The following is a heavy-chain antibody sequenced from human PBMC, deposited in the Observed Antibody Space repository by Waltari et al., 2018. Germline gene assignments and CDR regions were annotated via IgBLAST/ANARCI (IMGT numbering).Heavy chain of an antibody. D-gene: IGHD2-15*01. Sequence: QVQLVQSGGGVVQPGRSLRVSCAASGYTFSSTSMHWVRQAPGKGLEWVASMWADGIYKYYGDAVKGRYTVSRDNSENTLYLQMNSLRAEDTAVYYCARGGGGHLDYWGQGTPVTVSS. CDR2: MWADGIYK. J-gene: IGHJ4*02. V-gene: IGHV3-33*01. CDR3: ARGGGGHLDY. CDR1: GYTFSSTS.